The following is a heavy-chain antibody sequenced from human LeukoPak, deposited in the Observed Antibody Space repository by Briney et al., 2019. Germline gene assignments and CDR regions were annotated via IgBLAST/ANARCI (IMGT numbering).Heavy chain of an antibody. Sequence: GRSLRLSCAASGFTFSSHGIHWVRQAPGKGLEWVAVILYDGSNKYYADSVKGRFTISRDNSKNTLYLQMNSLRPEDTAVYFCARRGRGYGGNSWNFDYWGQGTLVTVSS. CDR2: ILYDGSNK. D-gene: IGHD4-23*01. V-gene: IGHV3-30*03. CDR1: GFTFSSHG. CDR3: ARRGRGYGGNSWNFDY. J-gene: IGHJ4*02.